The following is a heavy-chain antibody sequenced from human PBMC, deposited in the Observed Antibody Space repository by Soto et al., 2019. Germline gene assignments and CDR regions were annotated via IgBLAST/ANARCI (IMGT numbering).Heavy chain of an antibody. Sequence: PGGYLRLSCAASGFTFSSYAMSWVRQAPGKGLEWVSAISGSGGSTYYADSVKGRFTISRDNSKNTLYLQMNSLRAEDTAVYYCAKISWFWDPGAYLFAFCGQGSLVIVSS. CDR3: AKISWFWDPGAYLFAF. D-gene: IGHD3-10*01. CDR1: GFTFSSYA. J-gene: IGHJ4*02. CDR2: ISGSGGST. V-gene: IGHV3-23*01.